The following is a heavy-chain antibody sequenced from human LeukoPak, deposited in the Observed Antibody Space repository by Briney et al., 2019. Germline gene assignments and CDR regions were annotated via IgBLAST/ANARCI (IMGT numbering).Heavy chain of an antibody. V-gene: IGHV1-69*05. J-gene: IGHJ1*01. CDR2: IIPIFGTA. Sequence: SVKVSCKASGGTFSSYAISWVRQAPGQGREWMGGIIPIFGTANYAQKFQGRVTITTDESTSTAYMELSSLRSEDTAVYYCARGGYYYDSSGYYYEYFQHWGQGTLVTVSS. CDR1: GGTFSSYA. D-gene: IGHD3-22*01. CDR3: ARGGYYYDSSGYYYEYFQH.